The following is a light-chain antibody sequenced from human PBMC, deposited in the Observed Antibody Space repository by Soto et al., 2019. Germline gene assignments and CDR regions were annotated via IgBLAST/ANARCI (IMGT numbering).Light chain of an antibody. CDR2: GNS. J-gene: IGLJ1*01. CDR1: SSNIGAGYD. Sequence: QPVLTQPPSVSGAPGPRVTISCTGSSSNIGAGYDVHWYQQLPGTAPKLLIYGNSNRPSGVPDRFSGSKSDTSASLAITGLQAEDEADYYCQSYDSSLSGYVFGTGTQLTVL. CDR3: QSYDSSLSGYV. V-gene: IGLV1-40*01.